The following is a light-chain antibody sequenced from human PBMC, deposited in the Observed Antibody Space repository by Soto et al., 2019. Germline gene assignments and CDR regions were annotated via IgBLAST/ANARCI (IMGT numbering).Light chain of an antibody. CDR3: QQWRT. J-gene: IGKJ2*01. Sequence: DIPMTQSPSTLSASVGDRVTITCRASQSISSWLAWYQQKPGKAPKLLIYDASSLESGVPSRFSGSGSGTEFTLTISSLQPDDFATYYCQQWRTFGQGTKLEIK. CDR1: QSISSW. CDR2: DAS. V-gene: IGKV1-5*01.